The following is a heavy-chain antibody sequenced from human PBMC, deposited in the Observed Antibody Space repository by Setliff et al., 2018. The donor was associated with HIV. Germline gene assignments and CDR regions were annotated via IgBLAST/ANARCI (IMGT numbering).Heavy chain of an antibody. CDR1: GGTFSSYA. V-gene: IGHV1-69*05. Sequence: GASVKVSCKASGGTFSSYAISWVRQAPGQGLEWMGGIIPIFGTANYSQKVQGRVTITTDEPTSTAYMELSSLRSEDTAVYYCARWGAPITGTLSIYFYYYYGMDVWGQGTTVTVSS. D-gene: IGHD1-7*01. CDR3: ARWGAPITGTLSIYFYYYYGMDV. CDR2: IIPIFGTA. J-gene: IGHJ6*02.